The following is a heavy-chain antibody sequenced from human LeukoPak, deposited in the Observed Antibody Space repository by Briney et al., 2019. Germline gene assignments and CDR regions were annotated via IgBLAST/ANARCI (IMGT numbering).Heavy chain of an antibody. Sequence: SETLSLTCAVYGGSFSGYYWSWIRQPPGKGLEWIGEINHSGSTNYNPSLKSRVTISVDTSKNQFSLKLSSVTAADTVVYYCARVLRAGITMVRGLNDYWGQGTLVTVSS. CDR3: ARVLRAGITMVRGLNDY. CDR2: INHSGST. D-gene: IGHD3-10*01. J-gene: IGHJ4*02. CDR1: GGSFSGYY. V-gene: IGHV4-34*01.